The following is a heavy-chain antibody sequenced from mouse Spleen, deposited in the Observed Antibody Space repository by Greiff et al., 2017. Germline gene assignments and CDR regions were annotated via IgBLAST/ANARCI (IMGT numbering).Heavy chain of an antibody. Sequence: EVMLVESEGGLVQPGSSMKLSCTASGFTFSDYYMAWVRQVPEKGLEWVANINYDGSSTYYLDSLKSRFIISRDNAKNILYLQMSSLKSEDTATYYCARGRHFDYWGQGTTLTVSS. CDR1: GFTFSDYY. CDR2: INYDGSST. J-gene: IGHJ2*01. CDR3: ARGRHFDY. V-gene: IGHV5-16*01.